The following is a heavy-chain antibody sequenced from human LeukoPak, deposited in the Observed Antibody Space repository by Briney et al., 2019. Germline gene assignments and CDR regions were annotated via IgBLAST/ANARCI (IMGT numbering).Heavy chain of an antibody. V-gene: IGHV4-34*01. D-gene: IGHD3-3*01. Sequence: PSETLSLTCAVYGGSFSGYYWSWIRQPPGKGLEWIGEINHSGTTNYNPALKSRVTISVDTSKKQLCLKLSSVTAADTAVYYCARGGRISGTIFGVVKAGKTRGFDPWGQGTLVTVSS. CDR3: ARGGRISGTIFGVVKAGKTRGFDP. CDR1: GGSFSGYY. J-gene: IGHJ5*02. CDR2: INHSGTT.